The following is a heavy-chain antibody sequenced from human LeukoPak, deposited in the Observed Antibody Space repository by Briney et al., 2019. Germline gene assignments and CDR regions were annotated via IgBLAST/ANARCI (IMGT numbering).Heavy chain of an antibody. V-gene: IGHV3-30*04. CDR1: GFTFSSYA. D-gene: IGHD3-10*01. J-gene: IGHJ6*02. Sequence: GRSLRLSCAASGFTFSSYAMHWVRQAPGKGLEWVAVISYDGSNKYYADSVKGRFTISRDNSKNTLYLQMNSLRAEDTAVYYCARDPNSPHGSGSYYYLGMDVWGQGTTVTVSS. CDR3: ARDPNSPHGSGSYYYLGMDV. CDR2: ISYDGSNK.